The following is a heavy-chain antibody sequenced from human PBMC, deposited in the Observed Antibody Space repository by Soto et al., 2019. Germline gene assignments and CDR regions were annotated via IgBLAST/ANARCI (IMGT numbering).Heavy chain of an antibody. CDR1: GFTFSSYS. Sequence: GGSLRLSCAASGFTFSSYSMNWVRQAPGKGLEWVSYISSSSSTIYYADSVKGRFTISRDNAKNSLYLQMNSLRAEDTAVYSLGREADILNWFDQWGQRTLVSVSS. CDR2: ISSSSSTI. D-gene: IGHD3-9*01. CDR3: GREADILNWFDQ. J-gene: IGHJ5*02. V-gene: IGHV3-48*01.